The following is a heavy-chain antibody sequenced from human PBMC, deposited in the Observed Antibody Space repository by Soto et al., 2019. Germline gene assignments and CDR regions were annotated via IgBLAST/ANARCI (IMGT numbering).Heavy chain of an antibody. CDR2: IYHSGRT. V-gene: IGHV4-4*02. CDR1: GGSISSSNW. D-gene: IGHD3-10*01. Sequence: SDTLSLTCAVSGGSISSSNWWSWVLQPPGRRLEWIGEIYHSGRTNYNPSLKSRVNISVDKSKNQFSLKLSSVPAADTAVYYCARDRGFGELGIYYYYYCMDVWGQGTTVTVSS. CDR3: ARDRGFGELGIYYYYYCMDV. J-gene: IGHJ6*02.